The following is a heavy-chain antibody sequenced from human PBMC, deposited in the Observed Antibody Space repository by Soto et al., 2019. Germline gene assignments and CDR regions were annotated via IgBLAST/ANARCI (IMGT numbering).Heavy chain of an antibody. J-gene: IGHJ4*02. CDR3: ARVAFGSYYFDY. CDR2: VNPDGSDT. CDR1: GFTFSSYW. D-gene: IGHD3-3*02. V-gene: IGHV3-74*01. Sequence: EVQLVESGGGVVQPGGSLRLSCAASGFTFSSYWMHWVRQAPGKGLVWVSRVNPDGSDTSYADSVKGRFTISRDNAKNTLYLQMNSLRAEDTAVYYCARVAFGSYYFDYWGQGTLLTVSS.